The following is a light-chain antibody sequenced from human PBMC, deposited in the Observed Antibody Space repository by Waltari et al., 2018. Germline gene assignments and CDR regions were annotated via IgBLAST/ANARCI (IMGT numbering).Light chain of an antibody. Sequence: EIVLTQSPGTLSLSPGERATLSCRASKSVTSNYLAWYQQKPGQAPRLLLFGASSRATGIPDRFSGSGSGTDFTLTISRLEPEDFAVYYCQHYVSSPLTFGQGTKVEIK. CDR3: QHYVSSPLT. CDR2: GAS. J-gene: IGKJ1*01. CDR1: KSVTSNY. V-gene: IGKV3-20*01.